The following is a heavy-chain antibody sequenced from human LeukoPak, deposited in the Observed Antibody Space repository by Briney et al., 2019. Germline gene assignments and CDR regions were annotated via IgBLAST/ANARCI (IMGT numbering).Heavy chain of an antibody. V-gene: IGHV3-23*01. D-gene: IGHD6-19*01. CDR3: AKGSSGLLDAFDI. CDR1: GFTYSSYA. J-gene: IGHJ3*02. CDR2: ISGSGGST. Sequence: QSGGSLRLSCLASGFTYSSYAMSWVRQAPGKGLEWVSAISGSGGSTYYADSVKGRFTISRDNSKNTLYLQMNSLRAEDTAVYYCAKGSSGLLDAFDIWGQGTMVTVSS.